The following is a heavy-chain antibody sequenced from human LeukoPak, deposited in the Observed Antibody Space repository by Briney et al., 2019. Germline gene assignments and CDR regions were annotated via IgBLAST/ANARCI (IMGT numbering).Heavy chain of an antibody. V-gene: IGHV1-69*06. Sequence: ASVKVSCKASGGTFSSYAISWVRQAPGQGLEWMGGIIPIFGTANYAQKFQGRVTITADKSTSTAYMELSSLRSEDTAVYYCARDDYYDSSGYYGAGDAFDIWGQGTMVTVSS. J-gene: IGHJ3*02. CDR2: IIPIFGTA. D-gene: IGHD3-22*01. CDR1: GGTFSSYA. CDR3: ARDDYYDSSGYYGAGDAFDI.